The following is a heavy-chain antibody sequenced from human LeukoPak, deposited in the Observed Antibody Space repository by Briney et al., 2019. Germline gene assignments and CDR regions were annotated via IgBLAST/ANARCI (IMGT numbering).Heavy chain of an antibody. CDR1: GGSISSGGYS. V-gene: IGHV4-30-2*01. D-gene: IGHD5-18*01. CDR3: ASGGYSYGFDY. J-gene: IGHJ4*02. Sequence: SETLSLTCAVSGGSISSGGYSWSWIRQPPGKGLEWIGYIYHNGNTYYSPSLKSRVAISVDRSKNQLSLKLSSVTAADTAMYYCASGGYSYGFDYWGQGTLVTVSS. CDR2: IYHNGNT.